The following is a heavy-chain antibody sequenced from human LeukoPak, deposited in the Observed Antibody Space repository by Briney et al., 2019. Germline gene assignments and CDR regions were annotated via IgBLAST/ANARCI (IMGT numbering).Heavy chain of an antibody. CDR2: IRYDGSNK. CDR1: GFTFSSYG. Sequence: PGGSLRLSCAASGFTFSSYGMHWVRQAPGKGLEWVAFIRYDGSNKYYADSVKGRFIISRDNSKNTLYLQMNSLRAEDTAVYYCAKPLGYSGYVFDYWGQGTLVTVSS. V-gene: IGHV3-30*02. CDR3: AKPLGYSGYVFDY. D-gene: IGHD5-12*01. J-gene: IGHJ4*02.